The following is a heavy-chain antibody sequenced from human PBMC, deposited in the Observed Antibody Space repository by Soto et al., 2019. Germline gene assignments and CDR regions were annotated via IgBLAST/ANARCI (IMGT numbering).Heavy chain of an antibody. CDR2: IYYSGST. Sequence: PSETLSLTCAVSGGSISSGGYYWSWIRQHPXKGLEWIGYIYYSGSTYYNPSLKSRVTISVDTSKNQFSLKLSSVTAADTAVYYCARKTGRVVAPQNAFDIWGQGTMVTVSS. J-gene: IGHJ3*02. D-gene: IGHD2-15*01. CDR1: GGSISSGGYY. CDR3: ARKTGRVVAPQNAFDI. V-gene: IGHV4-31*11.